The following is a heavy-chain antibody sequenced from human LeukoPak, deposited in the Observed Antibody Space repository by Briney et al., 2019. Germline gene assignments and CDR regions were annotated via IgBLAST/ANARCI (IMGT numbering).Heavy chain of an antibody. J-gene: IGHJ6*02. CDR2: IWYDGSNK. CDR1: GFTFSSYG. D-gene: IGHD3-10*01. V-gene: IGHV3-33*01. CDR3: ARDLYGSGSYTDYYYGMDV. Sequence: PGGSLRLSCAASGFTFSSYGMHWVRQAPGKGLEWVAVIWYDGSNKYYADSVKGRFTISRDNSKNTLYLQMNSLRAEDTAVYHCARDLYGSGSYTDYYYGMDVWGQGTTVTVSS.